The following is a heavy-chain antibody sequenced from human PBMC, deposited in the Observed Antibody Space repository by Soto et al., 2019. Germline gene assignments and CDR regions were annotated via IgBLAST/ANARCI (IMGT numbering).Heavy chain of an antibody. Sequence: PSATLSLTCAVYGGSFRGYYWSWIRQPPGEGLEWIWEINHSGSTNYNPSLKSRVTISVDTSKNQFSLKLSSVTAADTAVYYCARRYSSSVMPPYNWFDPWGQGTLVTVS. D-gene: IGHD6-6*01. V-gene: IGHV4-34*01. CDR2: INHSGST. J-gene: IGHJ5*02. CDR1: GGSFRGYY. CDR3: ARRYSSSVMPPYNWFDP.